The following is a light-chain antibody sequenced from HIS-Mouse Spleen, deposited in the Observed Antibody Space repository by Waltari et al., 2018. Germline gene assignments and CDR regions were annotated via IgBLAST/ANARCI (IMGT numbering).Light chain of an antibody. V-gene: IGKV1-9*01. Sequence: DIQLTQSPSFLSASVGDRVTITCRASQGISSYLAWYQQKPGKSPKLLIYAASTLQSGVPSRFSVCGSGTEFTLTISSLQPEDFATYYCQQLNSYPPSFGNGTKVEIK. CDR1: QGISSY. J-gene: IGKJ1*01. CDR3: QQLNSYPPS. CDR2: AAS.